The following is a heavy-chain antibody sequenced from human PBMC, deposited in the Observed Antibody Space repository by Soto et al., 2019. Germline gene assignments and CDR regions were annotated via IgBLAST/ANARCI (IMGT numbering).Heavy chain of an antibody. CDR1: GYSFTSYW. Sequence: GESLKISCKGSGYSFTSYWIGWVRQLPGKGLEWMGIIYPGDSDTRYSPSFQGQVTISADKSISTAYLQWSSLEASDTAIYYCARLMRTPRTFDYWGQGTLVTVSS. CDR2: IYPGDSDT. J-gene: IGHJ4*02. CDR3: ARLMRTPRTFDY. D-gene: IGHD3-16*01. V-gene: IGHV5-51*01.